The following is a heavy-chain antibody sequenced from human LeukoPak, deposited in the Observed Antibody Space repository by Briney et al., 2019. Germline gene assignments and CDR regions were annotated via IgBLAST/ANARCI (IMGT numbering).Heavy chain of an antibody. CDR1: GGSISSGGYS. CDR3: ARGRPKYQLPWGWFDP. J-gene: IGHJ5*02. V-gene: IGHV4-30-2*01. Sequence: SETLSLTCAVSGGSISSGGYSWSWIRQPPGKGLEWIGYIYHSGSTYYNPSLKSRVTISVDRSKNQFSLKLSSVTAADTAVYYCARGRPKYQLPWGWFDPWGQGTLVTVSS. D-gene: IGHD2-2*01. CDR2: IYHSGST.